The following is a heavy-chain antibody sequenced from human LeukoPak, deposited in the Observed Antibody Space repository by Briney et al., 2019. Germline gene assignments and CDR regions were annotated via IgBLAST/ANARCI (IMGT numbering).Heavy chain of an antibody. Sequence: PSETLSLTCTVSGYSISSGYYWGWIRQPPGKGLEWIGSIYHSGSTNYNPSLKSRVTMSVDTSKNQFSLKLSSVTAADTAVYYCARVGYSGYDDRGSFDYWGQGTLVTVSS. J-gene: IGHJ4*02. V-gene: IGHV4-38-2*02. CDR1: GYSISSGYY. D-gene: IGHD5-12*01. CDR3: ARVGYSGYDDRGSFDY. CDR2: IYHSGST.